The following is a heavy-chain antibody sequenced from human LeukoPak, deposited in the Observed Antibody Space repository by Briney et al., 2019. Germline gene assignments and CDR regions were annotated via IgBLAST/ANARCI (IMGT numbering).Heavy chain of an antibody. V-gene: IGHV4-39*01. CDR3: ARAKYGSGYT. CDR2: IYYSGST. D-gene: IGHD3-10*01. Sequence: PSETLSLTCTVSGASVSSSSFCWAWIRQPPGEGLEWIGTIYYSGSTYYNPSLKSRVTISVDTTKNQFSLKQTSVTAADTAVYYCARAKYGSGYTWGQGTLVTVSS. CDR1: GASVSSSSFC. J-gene: IGHJ5*02.